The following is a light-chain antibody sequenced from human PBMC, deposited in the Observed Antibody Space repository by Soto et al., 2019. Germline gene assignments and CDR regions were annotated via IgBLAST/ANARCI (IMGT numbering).Light chain of an antibody. CDR2: DVS. J-gene: IGLJ2*01. Sequence: QSVLTQPASVSGSPGQSITISCTGTSSDVGGYNYVSWYQQHPGKAPKLMIYDVSNRPSGVSNRFSGSKSGNTASLTISGLLAEDEAAYYYSSYTTSSTLVVFGGGTKLTVL. CDR1: SSDVGGYNY. V-gene: IGLV2-14*01. CDR3: SSYTTSSTLVV.